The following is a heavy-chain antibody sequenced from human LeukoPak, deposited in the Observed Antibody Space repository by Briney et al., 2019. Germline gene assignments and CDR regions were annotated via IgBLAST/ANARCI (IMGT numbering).Heavy chain of an antibody. V-gene: IGHV4-39*01. D-gene: IGHD2-2*01. Sequence: GSLRLSCVASGFTFRSYEMNWIRQPPGKGLEWIGSMYYSGSTYYNPSLKSRVTMSVDTSKNQFSLKLSSVTAADTAVYYCARHLLVVPATPSYNWFDPWGQGTLVTVSS. CDR2: MYYSGST. CDR3: ARHLLVVPATPSYNWFDP. J-gene: IGHJ5*02. CDR1: GFTFRSYE.